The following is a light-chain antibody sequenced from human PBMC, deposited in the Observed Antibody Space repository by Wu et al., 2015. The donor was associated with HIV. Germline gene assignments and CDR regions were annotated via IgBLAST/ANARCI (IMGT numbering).Light chain of an antibody. Sequence: DIQMTQSPSTLSASVGDRVTITCRASQSIGSWLAWYQHKPGKAPKLLIYAASTLQSGVPSRFSGSGSGTEFTLTVSSLQSDDFATYYCQQLSNFPFTFGPGTKVDIK. CDR1: QSIGSW. CDR2: AAS. V-gene: IGKV1-5*01. CDR3: QQLSNFPFT. J-gene: IGKJ3*01.